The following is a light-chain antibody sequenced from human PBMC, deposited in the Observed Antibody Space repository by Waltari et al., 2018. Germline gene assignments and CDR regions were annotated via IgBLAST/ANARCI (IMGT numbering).Light chain of an antibody. J-gene: IGKJ4*01. CDR3: QQLNSYPLT. CDR2: AAS. CDR1: QGISSF. Sequence: DIQLTQSPSFLSASVGDRVTPTCRASQGISSFLAWYQQKPGKAPKFLIYAASTLQSGVPSRFSGSGYGTEFTLTISSLQPEDFATYYCQQLNSYPLTFGGGTKVEIK. V-gene: IGKV1-9*01.